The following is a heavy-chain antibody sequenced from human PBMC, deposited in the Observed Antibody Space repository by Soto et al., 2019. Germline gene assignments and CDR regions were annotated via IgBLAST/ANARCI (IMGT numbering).Heavy chain of an antibody. CDR1: GGSISSYY. Sequence: QVQLQESGPGLVKPSETLSLTCTVSGGSISSYYWTWIRQPPGERLEWIGYVSYSGATNYNPSLKGRVSISVGTSKDQFSLKLTSVTAADTAVYYCAGEPVSGPKAHTVDIWGQGTMVTVSS. CDR3: AGEPVSGPKAHTVDI. CDR2: VSYSGAT. D-gene: IGHD6-19*01. J-gene: IGHJ3*02. V-gene: IGHV4-59*01.